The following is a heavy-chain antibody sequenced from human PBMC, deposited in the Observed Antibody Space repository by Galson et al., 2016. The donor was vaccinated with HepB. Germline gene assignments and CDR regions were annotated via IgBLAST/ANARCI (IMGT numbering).Heavy chain of an antibody. CDR3: ARDFKWSVDY. Sequence: SVKVSCKASGYTFTNNHMHWVRQAPGQGLEWMGIIFLHADGTTYAQKFQGRVTVTRDTSTRTVYMILSDLRSDDTAIYYCARDFKWSVDYWGQGTLVAVSS. V-gene: IGHV1-46*01. D-gene: IGHD2-8*01. CDR1: GYTFTNNH. CDR2: IFLHADGT. J-gene: IGHJ4*02.